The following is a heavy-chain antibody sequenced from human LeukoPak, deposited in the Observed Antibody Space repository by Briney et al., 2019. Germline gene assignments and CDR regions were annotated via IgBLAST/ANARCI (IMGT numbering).Heavy chain of an antibody. CDR1: GFTFGSYS. V-gene: IGHV3-21*01. Sequence: GGSLRLSCAASGFTFGSYSMNWVRQAPGKGLEWVSSISSSSSYIYYADSVKGRFTISRDNAKNSLYLQMNSLRAEDTAVYYCARIAYYYGSGSYPPGRGQGTLVTVSS. CDR2: ISSSSSYI. D-gene: IGHD3-10*01. CDR3: ARIAYYYGSGSYPPG. J-gene: IGHJ4*02.